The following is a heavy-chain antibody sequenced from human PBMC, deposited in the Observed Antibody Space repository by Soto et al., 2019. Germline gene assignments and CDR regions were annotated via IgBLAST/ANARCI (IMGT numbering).Heavy chain of an antibody. D-gene: IGHD3-3*01. CDR2: IKQDGSEK. Sequence: GGSLRLSCAASGFTFSSYWMSWVRQAPGKGLEWVANIKQDGSEKYYVDSVKGRFTISRDNAKNSLYLQMNSLRAEDTAVYYCARDGLARFLEWTPPYYFDYWGQGTLVTVSS. CDR1: GFTFSSYW. V-gene: IGHV3-7*01. J-gene: IGHJ4*02. CDR3: ARDGLARFLEWTPPYYFDY.